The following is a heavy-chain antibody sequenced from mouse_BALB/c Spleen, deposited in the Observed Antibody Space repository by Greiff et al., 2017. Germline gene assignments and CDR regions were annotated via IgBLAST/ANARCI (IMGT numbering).Heavy chain of an antibody. CDR1: GDSITSGY. D-gene: IGHD1-1*01. V-gene: IGHV3-8*02. CDR2: ISYSGST. Sequence: EVMLVESGPSLVKPSQTLSLTCSVTGDSITSGYWNWIRKFPGNKLEYMGYISYSGSTYYNPSLKSRISITRDTSKNQYYLQLNSVTTEDTATYYCARTTTVVEYYFDYWGQGTTLTVSS. CDR3: ARTTTVVEYYFDY. J-gene: IGHJ2*01.